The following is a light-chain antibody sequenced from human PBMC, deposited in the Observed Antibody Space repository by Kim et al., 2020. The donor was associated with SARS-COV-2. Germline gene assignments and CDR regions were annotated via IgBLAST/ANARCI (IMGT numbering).Light chain of an antibody. Sequence: QSALTQPPSASGSPGQSVTISCTGTSSDVGRYNYVSWYQHHPGKAPKLIIYEVSKRPSGVPDRFSGSKSGNTASLTVSGLQADDEADYYCGSYTANIGVFGGGTQLTVL. CDR1: SSDVGRYNY. CDR3: GSYTANIGV. CDR2: EVS. J-gene: IGLJ3*02. V-gene: IGLV2-8*01.